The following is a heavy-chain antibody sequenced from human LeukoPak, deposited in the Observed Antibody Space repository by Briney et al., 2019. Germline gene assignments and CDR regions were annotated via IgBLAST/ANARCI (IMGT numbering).Heavy chain of an antibody. Sequence: SETLSLTCTFSGGSISSSIYHWGWIRQPPGKGLEWIGSIYYSGRTYYKPSLKSRVTISVDTSKSQFSLKLTSVTAADTAVYYCAGEYSISAGHWGQGTLVTVSS. CDR1: GGSISSSIYH. CDR2: IYYSGRT. CDR3: AGEYSISAGH. D-gene: IGHD6-6*01. V-gene: IGHV4-39*01. J-gene: IGHJ4*02.